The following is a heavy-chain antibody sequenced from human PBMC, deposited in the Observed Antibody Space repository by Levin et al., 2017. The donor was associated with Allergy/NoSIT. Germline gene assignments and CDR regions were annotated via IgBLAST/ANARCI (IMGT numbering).Heavy chain of an antibody. CDR1: GYTFTSYA. J-gene: IGHJ6*03. CDR3: ARRVQGVILKNYYFYYMDV. V-gene: IGHV7-4-1*02. CDR2: IDTNTGNP. D-gene: IGHD3-10*01. Sequence: ASVKVSCKASGYTFTSYAMNWVRQAPGQGLEWMGWIDTNTGNPTYAQGFTGRFVFSLDTSVSTAYLQISSLKAEDTAVYYCARRVQGVILKNYYFYYMDVWGKGTTVTVSS.